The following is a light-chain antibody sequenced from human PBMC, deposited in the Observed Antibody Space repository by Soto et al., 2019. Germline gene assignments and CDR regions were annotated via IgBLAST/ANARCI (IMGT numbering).Light chain of an antibody. CDR2: AAS. J-gene: IGKJ2*01. V-gene: IGKV1-39*01. CDR1: QSISTY. Sequence: DIQMTQSPSSLSASVGDRVTIACRSSQSISTYLHWYQQKPGKAPKLLIYAASTLQGGVPSRFSGSGSVTDFTLTINSLQPDDFATYYCQHTYITPYTFGQGTKLEIK. CDR3: QHTYITPYT.